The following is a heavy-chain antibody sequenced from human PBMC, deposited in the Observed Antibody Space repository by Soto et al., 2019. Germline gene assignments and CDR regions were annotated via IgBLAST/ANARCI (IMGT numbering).Heavy chain of an antibody. Sequence: GGSLRLSCEVSGFRFDDYGLHWVRQAPGKGLEWIAGISRDSRSISYGASMKGRFTISRDNAKNSLYLQLNSLRADDTAFYYCVKDALTTVAYYFDYWGQGALVTVSS. CDR3: VKDALTTVAYYFDY. CDR2: ISRDSRSI. CDR1: GFRFDDYG. V-gene: IGHV3-9*01. J-gene: IGHJ4*02. D-gene: IGHD4-17*01.